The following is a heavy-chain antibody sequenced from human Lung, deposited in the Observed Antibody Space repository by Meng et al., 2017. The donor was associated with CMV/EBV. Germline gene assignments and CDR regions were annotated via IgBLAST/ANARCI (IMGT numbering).Heavy chain of an antibody. CDR1: GFSFSSFG. CDR3: AKDLSDTGEVGDYDDSSVYSVDY. CDR2: IWFDESKE. D-gene: IGHD3-22*01. J-gene: IGHJ4*02. V-gene: IGHV3-33*06. Sequence: SLKISCAASGFSFSSFGMHWVRQAPGKGLEWVAVIWFDESKEYYADSVKDRFSISRDNSKNTLYLQMHSLTAEDTAIYYCAKDLSDTGEVGDYDDSSVYSVDYWGQGTLVTVSS.